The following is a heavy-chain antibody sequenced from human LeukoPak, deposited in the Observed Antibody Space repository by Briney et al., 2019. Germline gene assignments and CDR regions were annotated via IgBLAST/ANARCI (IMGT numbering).Heavy chain of an antibody. Sequence: GGSLRLSCAASGFTFSNYGMHWVRQAPGKGLEWVAVISYDGSNKYYADSVKGRFTISRDNSRNTLYLQMNSLRAEDTAVYYCARVLRGNIDYWGQGTLVTVSS. CDR2: ISYDGSNK. D-gene: IGHD2/OR15-2a*01. CDR3: ARVLRGNIDY. CDR1: GFTFSNYG. J-gene: IGHJ4*02. V-gene: IGHV3-30*03.